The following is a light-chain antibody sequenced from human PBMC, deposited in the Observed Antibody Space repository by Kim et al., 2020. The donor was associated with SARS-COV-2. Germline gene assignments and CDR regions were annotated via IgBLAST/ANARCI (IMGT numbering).Light chain of an antibody. CDR1: NIGSKN. V-gene: IGLV3-9*01. CDR2: RDS. CDR3: QVWDSSTAV. J-gene: IGLJ1*01. Sequence: VAQGQTARSTGGGNNIGSKNVHWYQQKPGQAPVLVIYRDSNRPSGIPERFSGSNSGNTATLTISRAQAGDEADYYCQVWDSSTAVFGTGTKVTVL.